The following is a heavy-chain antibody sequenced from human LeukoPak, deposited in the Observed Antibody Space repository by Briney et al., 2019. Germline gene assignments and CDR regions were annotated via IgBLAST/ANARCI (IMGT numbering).Heavy chain of an antibody. V-gene: IGHV3-49*04. CDR1: GFTFGDYA. CDR3: TTGVLLWFGELNYGMDV. CDR2: IRRKVSGATT. J-gene: IGHJ6*04. D-gene: IGHD3-10*01. Sequence: GGSLRLSCTVSGFTFGDYAMGWVRQAPGKGLEWVGLIRRKVSGATTEYAASVKGRFTISRDDSKNTLYLQMNSLKTEDTAVYYCTTGVLLWFGELNYGMDVWGKGTTVTVSS.